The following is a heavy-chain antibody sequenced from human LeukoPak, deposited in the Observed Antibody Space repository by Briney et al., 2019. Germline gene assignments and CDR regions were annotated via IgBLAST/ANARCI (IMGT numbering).Heavy chain of an antibody. CDR2: INHSGST. Sequence: PSETLSLTCAVYGGSFSGYYWSWIRQPPGKGLEWIGEINHSGSTNYNPSLKSRVTISVDTSKNQFSLKLSSVTAADTAVYYCARTKYRVRRKDDYYYYYGMDVWGQGTTVTVSS. CDR1: GGSFSGYY. D-gene: IGHD5-18*01. J-gene: IGHJ6*02. CDR3: ARTKYRVRRKDDYYYYYGMDV. V-gene: IGHV4-34*01.